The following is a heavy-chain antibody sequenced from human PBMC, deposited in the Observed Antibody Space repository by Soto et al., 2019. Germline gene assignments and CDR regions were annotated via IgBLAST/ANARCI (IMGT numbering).Heavy chain of an antibody. Sequence: SVKVSCKASGYTFTYRYLHWVRQAPGQALEWMGWITPFNGNTIYAQKFQDRVTITRDTSASTVYLGLSSLSSEDTASYYCARTGHSGSYDFWGQGTLVTVSS. CDR3: ARTGHSGSYDF. V-gene: IGHV1-45*02. CDR1: GYTFTYRY. D-gene: IGHD3-22*01. J-gene: IGHJ4*02. CDR2: ITPFNGNT.